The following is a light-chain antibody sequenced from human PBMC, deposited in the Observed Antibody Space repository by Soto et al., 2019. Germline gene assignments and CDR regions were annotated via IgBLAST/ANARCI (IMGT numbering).Light chain of an antibody. Sequence: EIVMTQSQATLSVSPGERATLSCRASQRIDTSLAWYQQRPGQAPRLLLYNAATRATGIPARFSGRGFGTEFTLTISSLQSEDFSLYYCHQYYKWPPFTFGPGTKVDI. CDR1: QRIDTS. J-gene: IGKJ3*01. CDR3: HQYYKWPPFT. CDR2: NAA. V-gene: IGKV3-15*01.